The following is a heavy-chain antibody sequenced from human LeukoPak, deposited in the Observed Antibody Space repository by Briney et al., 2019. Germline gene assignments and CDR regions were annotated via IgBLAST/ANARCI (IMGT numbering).Heavy chain of an antibody. CDR3: AKGAYYDSSGTNWFDP. CDR2: IICNSGRI. Sequence: PGGSVRLSCGASGFTFDDYAMRCLRHATGKGLEWGSGIICNSGRIGYADSVKGRFTISRENANNSLYLQMNSLRSEDTALYYCAKGAYYDSSGTNWFDPWGQGTLVTVSS. D-gene: IGHD3-22*01. V-gene: IGHV3-9*01. J-gene: IGHJ5*02. CDR1: GFTFDDYA.